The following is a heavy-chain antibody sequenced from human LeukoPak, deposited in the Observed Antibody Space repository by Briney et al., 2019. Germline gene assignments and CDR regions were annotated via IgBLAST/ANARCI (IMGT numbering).Heavy chain of an antibody. D-gene: IGHD5-18*01. Sequence: KASETLSLTCTVSGGSISSYYWSWIRQPPGKGLEWIGYIYYSGSTNYNPSLKSRVTISVDTSKNQFSLKLSSVTAADTAVYYCARETRGYSYVYFDYWGQGTLVTVSS. CDR3: ARETRGYSYVYFDY. CDR1: GGSISSYY. J-gene: IGHJ4*02. CDR2: IYYSGST. V-gene: IGHV4-59*01.